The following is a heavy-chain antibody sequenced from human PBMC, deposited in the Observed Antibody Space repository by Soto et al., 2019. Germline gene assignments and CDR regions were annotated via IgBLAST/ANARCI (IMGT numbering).Heavy chain of an antibody. D-gene: IGHD1-1*01. CDR2: ITSSGYYM. CDR1: GFTFSSYN. CDR3: ARVERDYYAMDV. J-gene: IGHJ6*02. Sequence: EVQLVESGGGLVKPGGSLRLSCAAFGFTFSSYNMNWVRQAPGKGLEWVSLITSSGYYMYYADSLKGRLTISRDNAKNSLYLQMNSLRAEDTAVYYCARVERDYYAMDVWGQGTTVTVSS. V-gene: IGHV3-21*01.